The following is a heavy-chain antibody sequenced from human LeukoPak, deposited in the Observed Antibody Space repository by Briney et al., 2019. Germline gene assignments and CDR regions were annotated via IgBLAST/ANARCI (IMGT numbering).Heavy chain of an antibody. J-gene: IGHJ5*02. Sequence: SETLSLTCTVSGGSISSYYWWNWIRQPPGKGLEWIGFIYYSGSTNYNPSLKSRVPMSVDTSKNQFSLALRSVTAADTAMFDCVSLAEGESGRGSWGQGTLVTVSS. CDR2: IYYSGST. D-gene: IGHD3-10*01. V-gene: IGHV4-59*01. CDR1: GGSISSYY. CDR3: VSLAEGESGRGS.